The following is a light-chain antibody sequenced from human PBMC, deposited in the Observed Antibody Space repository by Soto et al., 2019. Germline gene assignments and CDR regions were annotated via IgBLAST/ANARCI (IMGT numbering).Light chain of an antibody. J-gene: IGKJ3*01. CDR1: QGIRNY. V-gene: IGKV1-27*01. CDR2: GAS. Sequence: DIPMTQSPSSLSASVGDRVTITCRASQGIRNYLAWYQQKPGKVPKLLIYGASTLLSGVPSRFSGSGSETDFTRTISSLQPEDIANYYCQKYNSAPPTLGPGTKVYFK. CDR3: QKYNSAPPT.